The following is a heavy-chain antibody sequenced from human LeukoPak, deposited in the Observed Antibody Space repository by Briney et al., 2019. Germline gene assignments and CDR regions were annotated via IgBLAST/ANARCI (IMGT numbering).Heavy chain of an antibody. D-gene: IGHD3-10*01. CDR1: GFTFSSYE. CDR2: ISSSGTTI. J-gene: IGHJ4*02. CDR3: ARHDGDYYYGSGSYFHY. V-gene: IGHV3-48*03. Sequence: QPGGSLRLSCAASGFTFSSYEMNWVRQAPGKGLEWVSYISSSGTTIYYADSVKGRFTISRDNAKNSLYLQMNSLRAEDTAVYYCARHDGDYYYGSGSYFHYWGQGTLVTVSS.